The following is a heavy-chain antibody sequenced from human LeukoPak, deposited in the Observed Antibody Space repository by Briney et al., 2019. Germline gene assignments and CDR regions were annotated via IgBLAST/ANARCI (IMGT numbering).Heavy chain of an antibody. CDR1: PDSISSSSHY. CDR3: ARAPLDGGDIVVVPAAPYFDY. D-gene: IGHD2-2*01. V-gene: IGHV4-39*01. CDR2: IYYSGRT. Sequence: SETLSLTCSVSPDSISSSSHYWGWIRQPPGRGLEWVGSIYYSGRTYYNPSLQSRVTISVDTSKNQFSLKLDSVTAADTAVYYCARAPLDGGDIVVVPAAPYFDYWGQGTLVTVSS. J-gene: IGHJ4*02.